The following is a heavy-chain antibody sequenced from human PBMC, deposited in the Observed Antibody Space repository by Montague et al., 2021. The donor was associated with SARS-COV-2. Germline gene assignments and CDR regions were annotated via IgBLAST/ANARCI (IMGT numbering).Heavy chain of an antibody. CDR2: IYGDGSKT. D-gene: IGHD6-19*01. J-gene: IGHJ4*02. CDR1: GFLFSNYA. Sequence: SRSLSLSASGFLFSNYAMNWVRQTPGKGLEWVSVIYGDGSKTYYADSVKGRFTISRDNSKNTLYLQMNSLRTEDTALYYCAKGWDPSGWIAIYDSWGQGTLVPVSS. CDR3: AKGWDPSGWIAIYDS. V-gene: IGHV3-23*03.